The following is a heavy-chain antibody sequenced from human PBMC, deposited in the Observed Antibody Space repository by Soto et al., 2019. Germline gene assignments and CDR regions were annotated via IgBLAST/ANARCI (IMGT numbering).Heavy chain of an antibody. D-gene: IGHD3-22*01. Sequence: SETLSLTCTVSGGSISSSSYYWGWIRQPPGKGLEWIGNVYYGGSTYYSPSLKSRVTISVETSKSQFSLKLSSVTAADTAVYYCAGGDYYHSSGYYFYYYTMDVWGQGTTVTVSS. CDR2: VYYGGST. J-gene: IGHJ6*02. V-gene: IGHV4-39*01. CDR1: GGSISSSSYY. CDR3: AGGDYYHSSGYYFYYYTMDV.